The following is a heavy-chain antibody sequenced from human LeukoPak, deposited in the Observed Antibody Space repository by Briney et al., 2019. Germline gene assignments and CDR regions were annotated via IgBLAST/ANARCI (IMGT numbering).Heavy chain of an antibody. CDR1: GFTFSSYA. CDR2: ISGSGGST. CDR3: AKSGVGATTVGHLDY. V-gene: IGHV3-23*01. D-gene: IGHD1-26*01. J-gene: IGHJ4*02. Sequence: GASLRLSCAASGFTFSSYAMSWVRQAPGKGLEWVSGISGSGGSTYYVDSVKGRFTISRDNSKNTLYLQMNSLRAEDTAVYYCAKSGVGATTVGHLDYWGQGTLVTVSS.